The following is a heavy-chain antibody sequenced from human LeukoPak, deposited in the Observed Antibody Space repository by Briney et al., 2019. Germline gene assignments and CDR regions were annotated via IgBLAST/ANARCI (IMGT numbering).Heavy chain of an antibody. V-gene: IGHV3-23*01. CDR2: ISGSGGST. J-gene: IGHJ4*02. D-gene: IGHD3-3*01. CDR1: GFPFRSYP. CDR3: AKQGPFFNY. Sequence: PGGSLRLSWAASGFPFRSYPMSWVRQAPGKGLEWVSAISGSGGSTYYADSVKGRFTISRDNSKNTLYLQMNSLRAEDTAVYYCAKQGPFFNYWGQGTLVTVSS.